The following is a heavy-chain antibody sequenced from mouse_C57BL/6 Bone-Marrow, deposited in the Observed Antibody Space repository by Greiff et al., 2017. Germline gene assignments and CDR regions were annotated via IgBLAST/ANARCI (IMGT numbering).Heavy chain of an antibody. CDR2: IRNKANGYTT. CDR1: GFTFTDYY. CDR3: ARDTLYYGSNPDAMDY. D-gene: IGHD1-1*01. J-gene: IGHJ4*01. Sequence: DVMLVESGGGLVQPGGSLSLSCAASGFTFTDYYMSWVRQPPGKALEWLGFIRNKANGYTTEYSASVTGRFTISIDNSQSILYIQMDALRSEDSATYYCARDTLYYGSNPDAMDYWGQGTSVTVSS. V-gene: IGHV7-3*01.